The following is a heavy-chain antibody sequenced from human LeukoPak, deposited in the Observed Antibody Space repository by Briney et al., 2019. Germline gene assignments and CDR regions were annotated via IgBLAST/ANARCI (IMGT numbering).Heavy chain of an antibody. J-gene: IGHJ4*02. CDR3: AKGTSSYYDILTGSTGDYFDY. D-gene: IGHD3-9*01. CDR1: GFTFSSYG. Sequence: GGSLRLSCAASGFTFSSYGMHWVRQAPGKGPEWVAFIRYDGSNKYYADSVKGRFTISRDNSKNTLYLQMNSLRAEDTAVYYCAKGTSSYYDILTGSTGDYFDYWGQGTLVTVSS. V-gene: IGHV3-30*02. CDR2: IRYDGSNK.